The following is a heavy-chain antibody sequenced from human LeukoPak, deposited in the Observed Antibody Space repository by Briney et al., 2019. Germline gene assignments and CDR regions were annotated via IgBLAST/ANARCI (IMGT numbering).Heavy chain of an antibody. V-gene: IGHV4-30-2*01. CDR3: ARLQIGCGWSPRWFDY. CDR2: IYHSGST. D-gene: IGHD6-19*01. CDR1: GGSISSGGYY. Sequence: KASETLSLTCAVSGGSISSGGYYWSWIRQPPGKGLEWIGYIYHSGSTNYNPSLKSRVTISVDTSKNQFSLNLEFVTAADTAVYYCARLQIGCGWSPRWFDYWGRGTLVTVSS. J-gene: IGHJ4*02.